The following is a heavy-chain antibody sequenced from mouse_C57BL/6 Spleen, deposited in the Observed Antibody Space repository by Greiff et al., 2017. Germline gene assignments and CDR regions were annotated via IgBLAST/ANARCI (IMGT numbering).Heavy chain of an antibody. J-gene: IGHJ1*03. D-gene: IGHD2-1*01. CDR2: IYPGDGDT. CDR1: GYAFSSSW. CDR3: ARSGGYGNYFHWYFDV. V-gene: IGHV1-82*01. Sequence: VQLQQSGPELVKPGASVKISCKASGYAFSSSWMNWVKQRPGKGLEWIGRIYPGDGDTNYNGKFKGKATLTADKSSSTAYMQLSSLTSEDSAVYFCARSGGYGNYFHWYFDVWGTGTTVTVSS.